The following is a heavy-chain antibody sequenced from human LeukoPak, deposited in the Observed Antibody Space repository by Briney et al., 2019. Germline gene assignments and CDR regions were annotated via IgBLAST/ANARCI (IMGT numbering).Heavy chain of an antibody. Sequence: PGRSLRLSCAASGFTFSSYAMHWVRQAPGKGLEWVAVISYDGSNKYHADSVKGRFTISRDNSKNTLYLQMNSLRAEDTAVYYCAREETVRITMIVVVITTPLGMDVWGQGTTVTVSS. D-gene: IGHD3-22*01. V-gene: IGHV3-30-3*01. CDR3: AREETVRITMIVVVITTPLGMDV. CDR2: ISYDGSNK. CDR1: GFTFSSYA. J-gene: IGHJ6*02.